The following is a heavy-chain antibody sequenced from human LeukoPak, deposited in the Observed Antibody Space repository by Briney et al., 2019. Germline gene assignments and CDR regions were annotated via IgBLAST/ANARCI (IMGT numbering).Heavy chain of an antibody. Sequence: GGSLRLSCAASGFTFSSYWMHWVRQAPGKGLVWVSRIDSYGRSTSYADSVKGRFTISRDNFKNALYLQMNSLRVEDTAVYYCAIDPNWGTHSWGQGVLVTVSS. V-gene: IGHV3-74*01. D-gene: IGHD7-27*01. CDR1: GFTFSSYW. CDR2: IDSYGRST. J-gene: IGHJ4*02. CDR3: AIDPNWGTHS.